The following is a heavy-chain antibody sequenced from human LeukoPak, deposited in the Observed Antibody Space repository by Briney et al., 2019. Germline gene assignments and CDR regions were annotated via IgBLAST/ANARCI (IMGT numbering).Heavy chain of an antibody. V-gene: IGHV4-34*01. J-gene: IGHJ6*03. CDR1: GGSFSGYY. CDR3: ARIVRYSHYYYYYMDV. CDR2: INHSGST. Sequence: SETLSLTCAVYGGSFSGYYWSWIRQPPGKGLEWIGEINHSGSTNYNPSLKSRVTISVDTSKNQFSLKLSSVTAADTAVYYCARIVRYSHYYYYYMDVWGKGTTVTVSS. D-gene: IGHD4-11*01.